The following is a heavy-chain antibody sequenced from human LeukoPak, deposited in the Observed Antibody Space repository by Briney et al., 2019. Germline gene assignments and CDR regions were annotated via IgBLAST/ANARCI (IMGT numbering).Heavy chain of an antibody. CDR2: ISGSGGST. D-gene: IGHD3-10*01. Sequence: GESLRLSCAASGCTFSSYAMSWVRQPQGKGLERVSIISGSGGSTYYEDSVKGRFTISRDNSKNTLYLQMNSLRAEDTAVYYCAKDTREYYYGSGTEFDYWGQGTLVTVSS. J-gene: IGHJ4*02. V-gene: IGHV3-23*01. CDR3: AKDTREYYYGSGTEFDY. CDR1: GCTFSSYA.